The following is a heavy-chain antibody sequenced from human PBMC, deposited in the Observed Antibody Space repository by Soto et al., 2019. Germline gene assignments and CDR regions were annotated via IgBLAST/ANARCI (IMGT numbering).Heavy chain of an antibody. Sequence: QVQLVQSGAEVKKPGSSVKVSCKASGGTFSSYAISWVRQAPGQGLEWMGGIIPIFGTANYAQKFQGRVTITADESTSTAYMELSSLRSEDTAVYYCARAGVQVALTPAAAGPSSRPHGSPIWYFDLWGRGTLVTVSS. D-gene: IGHD6-13*01. CDR1: GGTFSSYA. V-gene: IGHV1-69*01. J-gene: IGHJ2*01. CDR3: ARAGVQVALTPAAAGPSSRPHGSPIWYFDL. CDR2: IIPIFGTA.